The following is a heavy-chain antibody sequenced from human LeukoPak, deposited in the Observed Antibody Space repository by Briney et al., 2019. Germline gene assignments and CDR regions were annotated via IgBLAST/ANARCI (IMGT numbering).Heavy chain of an antibody. CDR1: GFIFSNYA. D-gene: IGHD3-9*01. CDR3: AQWGDYDVLTGYYVSDF. CDR2: ICGRSDNT. V-gene: IGHV3-23*01. Sequence: QSGASLRLSCAASGFIFSNYAMYWVRQAPGKGLEWVSAICGRSDNTYYADSVKGRFTLSRDSSKNTLYLQMNSLRADDTAVYYCAQWGDYDVLTGYYVSDFWGQGTLVTVSS. J-gene: IGHJ4*02.